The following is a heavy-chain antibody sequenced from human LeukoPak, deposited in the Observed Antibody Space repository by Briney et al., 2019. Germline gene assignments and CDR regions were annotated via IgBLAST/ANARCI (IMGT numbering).Heavy chain of an antibody. CDR2: VRDSGSKT. Sequence: RRCLRLSRAPSVVTFSSHAITSGCPAPGAGVGWVSAVRDSGSKTFYAISVKGRFAISRDNSRNTLFLQMNSLRADDTAVYYCARPGCGGNCYYRMYVWGKGTTVTASS. V-gene: IGHV3-23*01. CDR3: ARPGCGGNCYYRMYV. CDR1: VVTFSSHA. D-gene: IGHD2-21*01. J-gene: IGHJ6*04.